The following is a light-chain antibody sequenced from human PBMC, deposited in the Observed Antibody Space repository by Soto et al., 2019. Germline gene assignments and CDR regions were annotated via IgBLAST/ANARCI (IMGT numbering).Light chain of an antibody. Sequence: QSVLTQPASVSGSPGQSITISCTGTSSDVGGFNYVSWYQQHPGKATKLMIYDVTNRPSGVSYRFSGSKSGNTASLTISGLQAEDEADYYCNSYTSSSTYVFGTGTKGTVL. CDR1: SSDVGGFNY. V-gene: IGLV2-14*03. CDR3: NSYTSSSTYV. J-gene: IGLJ1*01. CDR2: DVT.